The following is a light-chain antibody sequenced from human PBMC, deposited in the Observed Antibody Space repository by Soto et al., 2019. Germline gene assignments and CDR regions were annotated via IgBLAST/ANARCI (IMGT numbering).Light chain of an antibody. CDR3: RQYVSYPFT. Sequence: DIQMTQSPSTLSASVGDRVTIACRASQSISNSLAWYQQKPGKAPNLLLYKASSLESGAPPRFSGSGSGTEFTLAISSLQPDDFATYYCRQYVSYPFTFGGGTKVE. CDR2: KAS. CDR1: QSISNS. V-gene: IGKV1-5*03. J-gene: IGKJ4*01.